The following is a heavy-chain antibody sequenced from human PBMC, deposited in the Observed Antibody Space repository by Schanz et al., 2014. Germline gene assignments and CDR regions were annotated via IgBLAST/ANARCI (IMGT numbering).Heavy chain of an antibody. CDR1: GGTFSSFG. Sequence: QVQLVQSGAEVKKPGSSVKVSCKASGGTFSSFGINWVRQAPGQGLEWMGRIIPIAGITNYAQRFQGRVTITADKSSDTAYMELSSLRSEDTAVYYCAKDLISGWSGFDYWGQGTLVTVSS. J-gene: IGHJ4*02. CDR2: IIPIAGIT. V-gene: IGHV1-69*04. CDR3: AKDLISGWSGFDY. D-gene: IGHD6-19*01.